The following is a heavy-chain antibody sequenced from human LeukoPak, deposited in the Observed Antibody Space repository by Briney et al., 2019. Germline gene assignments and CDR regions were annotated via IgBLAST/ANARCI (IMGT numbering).Heavy chain of an antibody. CDR2: IYYSGST. Sequence: PSETLSLTCTVSGGSINSYYWSWIRQPPGKGLEWIGYIYYSGSTNYNPSPKSRVTISVDTSKNQFSLRLSSVTAADTAVYYCARVTGYMTEDYFDYWGQGTLITVSS. CDR1: GGSINSYY. V-gene: IGHV4-59*01. D-gene: IGHD6-13*01. J-gene: IGHJ4*02. CDR3: ARVTGYMTEDYFDY.